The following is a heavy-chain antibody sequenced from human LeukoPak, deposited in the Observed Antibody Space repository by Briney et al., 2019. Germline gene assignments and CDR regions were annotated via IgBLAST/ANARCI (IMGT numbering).Heavy chain of an antibody. CDR2: LYHPDST. D-gene: IGHD3-10*01. Sequence: PSETLSLTCTVSGGSISSYYWSWIRQPPGKGLEWIGSLYHPDSTYYNPSLESRVTMSVDTSRNQFSLKLSFVTAADTAVYYCARQFDSYFYYYLDVWGTGTTVTVSS. V-gene: IGHV4-59*04. CDR1: GGSISSYY. J-gene: IGHJ6*03. CDR3: ARQFDSYFYYYLDV.